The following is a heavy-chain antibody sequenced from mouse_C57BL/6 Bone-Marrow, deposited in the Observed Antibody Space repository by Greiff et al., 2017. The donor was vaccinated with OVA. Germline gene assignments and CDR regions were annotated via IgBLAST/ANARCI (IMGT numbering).Heavy chain of an antibody. V-gene: IGHV1-69*01. D-gene: IGHD2-3*01. CDR2: IDPSDSYT. CDR1: GYTFTSYW. J-gene: IGHJ2*01. Sequence: QVQLQQPGAELVMPGASVKLSCKASGYTFTSYWMHWVKQRPGQGLEWIGEIDPSDSYTNYNQKFKGKSTLTVDKSSSTAYMQLSSLTSEDSAVYYCAREGDGYPFDYWGQGTTLTVSS. CDR3: AREGDGYPFDY.